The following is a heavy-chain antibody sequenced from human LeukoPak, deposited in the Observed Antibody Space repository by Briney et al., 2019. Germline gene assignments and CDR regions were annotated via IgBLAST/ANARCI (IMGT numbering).Heavy chain of an antibody. CDR3: ARSERRAQKDTYYNHYYYMDV. D-gene: IGHD6-25*01. J-gene: IGHJ6*03. CDR2: IYFSGYT. CDR1: GGSISSHF. Sequence: SETLSLTCVVSGGSISSHFWSWIRQPPGKGLEWIGYIYFSGYTNYNPSLKSRVTISVDTSNDHFSLRPTSVTAADTAVYYCARSERRAQKDTYYNHYYYMDVWGRGTTVTVSS. V-gene: IGHV4-59*11.